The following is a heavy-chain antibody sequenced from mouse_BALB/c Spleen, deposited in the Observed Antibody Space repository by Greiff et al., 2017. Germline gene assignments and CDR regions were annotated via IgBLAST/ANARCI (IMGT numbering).Heavy chain of an antibody. D-gene: IGHD3-1*01. CDR1: GYSITSDYA. Sequence: EVKLVESGPGLVKPSQSLSLTCTVTGYSITSDYAWNWIRQFPGNKLEWMGYISYSGSTSYNPSLKSRISITRDTSKNQFFLQLNSVTTEDTATYYCARRGYSYFDYWGQGTTLTVSS. V-gene: IGHV3-2*02. CDR2: ISYSGST. J-gene: IGHJ2*01. CDR3: ARRGYSYFDY.